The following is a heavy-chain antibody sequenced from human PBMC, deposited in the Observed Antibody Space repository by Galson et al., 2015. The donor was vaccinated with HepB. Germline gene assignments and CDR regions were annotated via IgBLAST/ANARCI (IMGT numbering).Heavy chain of an antibody. Sequence: SLRLSCAASGFTFSSYAMSWVRQAPGKGLEWVSAISGSGGSTYYADSVKGRFTISRDNSKNTLYLQMNSLRAEDTAVYYCAKGDIVATRYDLGYMDVWGKGTTVTVSS. CDR3: AKGDIVATRYDLGYMDV. CDR2: ISGSGGST. CDR1: GFTFSSYA. J-gene: IGHJ6*03. D-gene: IGHD5-12*01. V-gene: IGHV3-23*01.